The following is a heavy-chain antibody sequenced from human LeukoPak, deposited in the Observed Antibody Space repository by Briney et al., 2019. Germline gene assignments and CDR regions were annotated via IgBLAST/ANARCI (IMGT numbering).Heavy chain of an antibody. V-gene: IGHV3-66*01. CDR2: IYSGGST. Sequence: GGSLRLSCAASGFTVSSNYMSWVRQAPGKGLEWGSVIYSGGSTYYADSVKGRFTISRDNSKNTLYLQMNSLRAEDTAVYYCARDRPVGSYGMDVWGQGTTVTVSS. CDR1: GFTVSSNY. J-gene: IGHJ6*02. D-gene: IGHD1-14*01. CDR3: ARDRPVGSYGMDV.